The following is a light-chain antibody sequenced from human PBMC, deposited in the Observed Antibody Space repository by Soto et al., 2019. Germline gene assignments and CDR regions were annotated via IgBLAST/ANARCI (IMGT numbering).Light chain of an antibody. V-gene: IGKV1-5*03. Sequence: DIQMTQSPSTLSASVGDRVTITCRASQSISSYLVWYQQKPGKAPKVVMYKASGLESGVPSRFSGSGSGTQFTLTISSLQPDDFATYYCQQYSTYPWTFGQGTKVEIK. CDR2: KAS. J-gene: IGKJ1*01. CDR1: QSISSY. CDR3: QQYSTYPWT.